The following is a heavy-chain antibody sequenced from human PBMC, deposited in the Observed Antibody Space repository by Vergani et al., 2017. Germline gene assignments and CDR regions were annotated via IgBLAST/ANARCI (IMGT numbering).Heavy chain of an antibody. V-gene: IGHV5-51*01. J-gene: IGHJ5*02. CDR2: IYPGDSDT. CDR3: ARRRYGDYSWFDP. D-gene: IGHD4-17*01. CDR1: GYSFTSYW. Sequence: EVQLVQSGAEVKKPGESLKISCKCSGYSFTSYWIGWVRQTPGKGLEWVGIIYPGDSDTRYSPSFQGQVTISADKSISTAYLRWGSLKASDTARYYCARRRYGDYSWFDPGGQGTLVTVSS.